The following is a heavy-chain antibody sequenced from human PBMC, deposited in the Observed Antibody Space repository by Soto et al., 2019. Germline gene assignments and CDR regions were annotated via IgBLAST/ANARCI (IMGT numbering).Heavy chain of an antibody. V-gene: IGHV5-51*01. CDR2: IYPGDSDT. CDR1: GYSFTSYW. J-gene: IGHJ3*02. D-gene: IGHD2-2*01. Sequence: PGESLKISCKGSGYSFTSYWIGWVRQMPGKGLEWMGIIYPGDSDTRYSPSFQGQVTISADKSISTAYLQWSSLKASDTAMYYCARRIIVVGPAAIQAGAFDIWGQGTMVTVSS. CDR3: ARRIIVVGPAAIQAGAFDI.